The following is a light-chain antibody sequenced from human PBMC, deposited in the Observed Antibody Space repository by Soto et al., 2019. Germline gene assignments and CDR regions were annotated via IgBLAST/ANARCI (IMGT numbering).Light chain of an antibody. V-gene: IGLV1-44*01. Sequence: QSVLTQPPSASGTPGQRVTISCSGSNSTIGSNTVNWYQQLPGSAPKLLMYSTNQRPSGVPDRFSGSKSGTSASLAISGLQSEDDADYYCAAWDGSLNVVLFGGGTKVTVL. CDR1: NSTIGSNT. CDR2: STN. CDR3: AAWDGSLNVVL. J-gene: IGLJ2*01.